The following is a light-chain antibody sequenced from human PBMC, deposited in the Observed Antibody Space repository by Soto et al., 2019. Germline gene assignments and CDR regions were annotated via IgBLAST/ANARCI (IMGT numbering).Light chain of an antibody. V-gene: IGLV2-8*01. CDR3: SSYAGSNIYV. CDR2: EVS. CDR1: SSDVGGYNY. Sequence: QSAGAQPPSASGSPGQAVTISCTGTSSDVGGYNYVSWYQQHPGKAPKLMIYEVSKRPSGVPDRFSGSKSGNTASLTVSGLQAEDEADYYCSSYAGSNIYVFGTGTKVTVL. J-gene: IGLJ1*01.